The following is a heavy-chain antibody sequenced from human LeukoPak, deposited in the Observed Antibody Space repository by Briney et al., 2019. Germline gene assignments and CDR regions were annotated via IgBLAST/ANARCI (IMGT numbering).Heavy chain of an antibody. Sequence: SETLSLTCTVSGGSISDYYWNWIRQPPGKGLEWIGSIYHSGSTYYNPSLKSRVTISVDTSKNQFSLKPSSVSAADTAVYYCAREVPGGTSPIDYWGQGTLVTVSS. D-gene: IGHD4-23*01. CDR3: AREVPGGTSPIDY. V-gene: IGHV4-38-2*02. J-gene: IGHJ4*02. CDR1: GGSISDYY. CDR2: IYHSGST.